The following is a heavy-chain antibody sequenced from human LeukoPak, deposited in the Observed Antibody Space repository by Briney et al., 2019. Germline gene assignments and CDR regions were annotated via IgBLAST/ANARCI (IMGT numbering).Heavy chain of an antibody. CDR2: INQDGSES. CDR3: ARASFYYHDSGGWSA. J-gene: IGHJ5*02. D-gene: IGHD3-22*01. CDR1: GYTFSNYY. Sequence: PGGSLRLSCAVSGYTFSNYYMNWVRQAPGKGLEWVANINQDGSESYYVDSVKGRFTISRDNAEKSLYLQMNSLRAEDTAVYYCARASFYYHDSGGWSAWGQGLLVTVSS. V-gene: IGHV3-7*01.